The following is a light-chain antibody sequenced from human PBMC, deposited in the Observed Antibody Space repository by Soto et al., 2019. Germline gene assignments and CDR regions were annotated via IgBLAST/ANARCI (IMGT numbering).Light chain of an antibody. CDR2: GAS. V-gene: IGKV1-33*01. Sequence: DIQMTPSPSSLSVSVGDRVTITCQASQDISSYLSWYQQKPGKAPKLLIYGASNLEIGVPSRFSGGGSGTEFTFTIRSLQPEDIGTYYCQQYDTLPSFGGGTKVEIK. J-gene: IGKJ4*01. CDR3: QQYDTLPS. CDR1: QDISSY.